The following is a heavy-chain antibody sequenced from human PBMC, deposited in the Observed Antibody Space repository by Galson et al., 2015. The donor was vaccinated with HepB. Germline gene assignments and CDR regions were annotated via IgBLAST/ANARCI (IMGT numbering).Heavy chain of an antibody. CDR1: GFTFSDYY. D-gene: IGHD6-19*01. V-gene: IGHV3-11*03. CDR2: ISNSSSYT. J-gene: IGHJ4*02. CDR3: ARGSYSSGWSVDY. Sequence: SLRLSCAASGFTFSDYYMSWIRQAPGKGLEWVSYISNSSSYTNYADSVKGRFTISRDNAKNSLYLQMNSLRAEDTAVYYCARGSYSSGWSVDYWGQGTLVTVSS.